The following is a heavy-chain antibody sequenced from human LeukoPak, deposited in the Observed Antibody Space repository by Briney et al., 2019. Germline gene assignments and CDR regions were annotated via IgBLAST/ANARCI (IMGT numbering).Heavy chain of an antibody. CDR2: IYYSGST. J-gene: IGHJ4*02. Sequence: PSETLSLTCTVSGGSISSYYWSWIRQPPGKGLEWIGYIYYSGSTNYNPSLKSRVTISVDTSKNQFSLKLSSVTAADTAVYFCAREPPSTGYYDYWGQGTLVTVSS. D-gene: IGHD1-1*01. CDR3: AREPPSTGYYDY. V-gene: IGHV4-59*01. CDR1: GGSISSYY.